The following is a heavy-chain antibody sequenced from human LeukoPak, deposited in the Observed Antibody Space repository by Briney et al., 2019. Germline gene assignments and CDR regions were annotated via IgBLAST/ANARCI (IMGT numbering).Heavy chain of an antibody. Sequence: GGSLRLSCAGSGFTFSRYNMNWVRQAPGKGLERVSSISSSSSYIYYADSVKGQFTISRDNAQNSLFLQMNSLRAEDTAVYYCARDAQWLVPEGYYYYMDVWGKGTTVTVSS. J-gene: IGHJ6*03. V-gene: IGHV3-21*01. D-gene: IGHD6-19*01. CDR2: ISSSSSYI. CDR3: ARDAQWLVPEGYYYYMDV. CDR1: GFTFSRYN.